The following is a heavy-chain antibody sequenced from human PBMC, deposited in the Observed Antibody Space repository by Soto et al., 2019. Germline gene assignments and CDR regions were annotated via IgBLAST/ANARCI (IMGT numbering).Heavy chain of an antibody. V-gene: IGHV1-18*01. CDR3: ATRCPVFDF. Sequence: QVQLVQSGPEVKKPGASVKVSCKTSGYTFTTYGITWVRQAPGQGLEWMGWISTNKGNTNYAQKFQGRVTMTTDTSTSTAYMDLRSLRSDDTAMYYCATRCPVFDFWGQGTLVTVSS. CDR2: ISTNKGNT. J-gene: IGHJ4*02. CDR1: GYTFTTYG.